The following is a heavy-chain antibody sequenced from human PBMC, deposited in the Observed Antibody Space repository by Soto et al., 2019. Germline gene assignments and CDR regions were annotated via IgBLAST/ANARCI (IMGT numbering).Heavy chain of an antibody. V-gene: IGHV3-15*07. CDR3: TTDPNHFGLFDD. Sequence: GGSLRLSCAASGFTFTTAWVNWVRQAPGKGLEWVGRIKSKIDGGTTDFAAPVKGRFAISRDDSQNMVYLQMTSLKIEDTAVYYCTTDPNHFGLFDDWGQGALVTLS. J-gene: IGHJ4*02. CDR1: GFTFTTAW. CDR2: IKSKIDGGTT. D-gene: IGHD3-10*01.